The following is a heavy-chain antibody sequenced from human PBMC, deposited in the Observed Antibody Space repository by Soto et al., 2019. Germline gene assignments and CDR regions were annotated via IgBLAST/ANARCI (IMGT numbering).Heavy chain of an antibody. CDR1: GGTFSSYT. V-gene: IGHV1-69*08. D-gene: IGHD2-2*01. Sequence: QVQLVQSGAEVKKPGSSVKVSCKASGGTFSSYTISWVRQAPGQGLEWMGRIIPILGIANYAQKFQGRVTITADKSTSTAYMELSSLISEDTAVYYCARDGVVVPAAINYGMDVWGQGTTVTVSS. CDR2: IIPILGIA. CDR3: ARDGVVVPAAINYGMDV. J-gene: IGHJ6*02.